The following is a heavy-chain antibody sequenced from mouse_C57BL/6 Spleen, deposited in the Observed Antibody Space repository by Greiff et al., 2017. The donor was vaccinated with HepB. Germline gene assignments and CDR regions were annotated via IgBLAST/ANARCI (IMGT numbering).Heavy chain of an antibody. CDR2: ISGGGGNT. Sequence: EVQLVESGGGLVKPGGSLKLSCAASGFTFSSYTMSWVRQTPEKRLEWVATISGGGGNTYYPDSVKGRFTISRDNAKNTLYLQMSSLRSEDTALYYCARPYYSNYDWFAYWGQGTLVTVSA. V-gene: IGHV5-9*01. J-gene: IGHJ3*01. CDR3: ARPYYSNYDWFAY. D-gene: IGHD2-5*01. CDR1: GFTFSSYT.